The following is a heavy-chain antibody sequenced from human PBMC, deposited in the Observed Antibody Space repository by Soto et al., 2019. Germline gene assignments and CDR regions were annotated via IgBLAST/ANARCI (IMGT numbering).Heavy chain of an antibody. Sequence: SETLSLTCTVSGGSIRSTSLYWGWIRQPPGKGLEWIGSIYYSGTTYYNPSLKSRVTISVDTSKNQFSLKLSSVTAADTAVYYCARGGSSSWYNWFDPWGQGTLVTVSS. CDR1: GGSIRSTSLY. V-gene: IGHV4-39*01. D-gene: IGHD6-13*01. J-gene: IGHJ5*02. CDR3: ARGGSSSWYNWFDP. CDR2: IYYSGTT.